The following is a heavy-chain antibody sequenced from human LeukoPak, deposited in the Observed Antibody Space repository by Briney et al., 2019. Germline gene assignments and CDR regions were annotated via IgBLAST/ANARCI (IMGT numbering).Heavy chain of an antibody. Sequence: GRSLRLSCAASGFTFDDYAMHWVRQAPGKGLEWVSGISWNGGSIGYADSVKGRFTISRDNAKNSLYLQMNSLRAEDTALYYCAKATPVGDYYYYGMDVWGQGTTVTVSS. D-gene: IGHD3-10*01. CDR1: GFTFDDYA. J-gene: IGHJ6*02. V-gene: IGHV3-9*01. CDR3: AKATPVGDYYYYGMDV. CDR2: ISWNGGSI.